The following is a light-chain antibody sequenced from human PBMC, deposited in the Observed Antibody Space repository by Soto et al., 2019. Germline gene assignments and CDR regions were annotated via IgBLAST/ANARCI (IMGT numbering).Light chain of an antibody. CDR1: QSIRYW. CDR3: QQYHGFPYT. V-gene: IGKV1-5*01. Sequence: DLQMTQSPSTLSASVGDRVTITCRASQSIRYWLAWHQQKPGKAPQVLIYDVSTLQKGVPSRFSGSGFGTEFTLNISSLQPDDFATYYCQQYHGFPYTFGLGTKVEIK. CDR2: DVS. J-gene: IGKJ2*01.